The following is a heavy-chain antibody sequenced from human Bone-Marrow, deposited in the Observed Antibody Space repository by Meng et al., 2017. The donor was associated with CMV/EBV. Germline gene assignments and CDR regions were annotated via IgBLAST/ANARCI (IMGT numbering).Heavy chain of an antibody. CDR2: MNPNSGNT. V-gene: IGHV1-8*01. J-gene: IGHJ6*02. CDR1: GYTFTSYD. D-gene: IGHD1-26*01. Sequence: ASVKVSCKASGYTFTSYDINWVRQATGQGLEWMGWMNPNSGNTGYAQKFQGRVTMTRNTSISTAYMELRSLRSDDTAVYYCARDEKWELLQDYYYGMDVWGQGTTVTVSS. CDR3: ARDEKWELLQDYYYGMDV.